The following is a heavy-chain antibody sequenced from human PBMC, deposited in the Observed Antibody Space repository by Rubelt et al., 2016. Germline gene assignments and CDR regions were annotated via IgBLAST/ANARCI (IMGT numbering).Heavy chain of an antibody. CDR2: FDPEDGDT. Sequence: QVQLVQSGAEVKKPGASVKVSCKVSGYTLPELSMHWVRQAPGKGLEWMGGFDPEDGDTIYAQKFQGRVTMTEDTSTDTAYMELSSLRSEDTAVYYCATRSLWFGEIDRYFDYWGQGTLVTVSS. D-gene: IGHD3-10*01. CDR1: GYTLPELS. CDR3: ATRSLWFGEIDRYFDY. J-gene: IGHJ4*02. V-gene: IGHV1-24*01.